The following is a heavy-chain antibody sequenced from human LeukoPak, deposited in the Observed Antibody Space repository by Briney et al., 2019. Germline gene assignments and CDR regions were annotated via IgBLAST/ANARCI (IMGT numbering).Heavy chain of an antibody. J-gene: IGHJ4*02. CDR2: IYISGTT. Sequence: SETLSLTCTVSGDSINNFYSNWIRQPAGKRPEWIGRIYISGTTHYNPSLKSQVTMSVDASNTQFSLKLTSGTAPDTALYYCARDPFRSSFDSWGQGTLVTVPS. CDR3: ARDPFRSSFDS. D-gene: IGHD3-10*01. CDR1: GDSINNFY. V-gene: IGHV4-4*07.